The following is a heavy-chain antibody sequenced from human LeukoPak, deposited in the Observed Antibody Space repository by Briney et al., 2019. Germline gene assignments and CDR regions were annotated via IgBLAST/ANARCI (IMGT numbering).Heavy chain of an antibody. CDR3: ARDFPDPGGNSFDY. J-gene: IGHJ4*02. Sequence: SETLSLTCTVSGGSLSSYYWSWNRQPAGKGLEWIGRIYTSGSTNYNPSLKSRVTMSVDTSRNQFSLKLSSVTAADTAVYYCARDFPDPGGNSFDYWGQGILVTVSS. CDR1: GGSLSSYY. D-gene: IGHD4-23*01. V-gene: IGHV4-4*07. CDR2: IYTSGST.